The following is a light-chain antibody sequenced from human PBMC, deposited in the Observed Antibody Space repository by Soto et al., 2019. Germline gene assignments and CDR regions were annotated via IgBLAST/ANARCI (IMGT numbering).Light chain of an antibody. Sequence: QSVLTQPASVSGSPGQSITISCTGTSSDVGGYNYVSWYQQHPGKAPKVMIYDVMNRPSGVSNRFSGSKSGITASLTISGLQAEDEADYSCSSYTSRSLLIFGGGTEVPVL. V-gene: IGLV2-14*01. CDR2: DVM. CDR1: SSDVGGYNY. CDR3: SSYTSRSLLI. J-gene: IGLJ2*01.